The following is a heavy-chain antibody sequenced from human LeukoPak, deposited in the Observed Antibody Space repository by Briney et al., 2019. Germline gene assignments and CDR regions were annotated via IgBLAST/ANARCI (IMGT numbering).Heavy chain of an antibody. Sequence: SETLPLTCTVSGYSISSGYYWGWIRQPPGKGLEWIGSIYYSGSTYYNPSLKSRVTISVDTSKNQFSLKLSSVTAADTAVYYCARDYDILTGLPYFWGQGTLVTVSS. V-gene: IGHV4-38-2*02. D-gene: IGHD3-9*01. J-gene: IGHJ4*02. CDR3: ARDYDILTGLPYF. CDR2: IYYSGST. CDR1: GYSISSGYY.